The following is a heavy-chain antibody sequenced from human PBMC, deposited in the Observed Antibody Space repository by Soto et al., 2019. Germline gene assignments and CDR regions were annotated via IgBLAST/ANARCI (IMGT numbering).Heavy chain of an antibody. D-gene: IGHD3-10*01. V-gene: IGHV3-23*01. CDR2: IDGSGGTT. J-gene: IGHJ5*02. Sequence: LRLSCAASGFPFSSTDMTWVRQAPGKGLEWVSTIDGSGGTTYYADSVKGRFTISRDNSINTVFLQMNSLRADDTALYFCAKNSGWFNTWGQGALVTVSS. CDR1: GFPFSSTD. CDR3: AKNSGWFNT.